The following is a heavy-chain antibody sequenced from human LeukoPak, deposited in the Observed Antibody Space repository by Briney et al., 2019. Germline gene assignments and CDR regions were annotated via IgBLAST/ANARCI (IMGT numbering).Heavy chain of an antibody. CDR2: IYPGDSDT. Sequence: GESLKISCKVSGYSFTSYWIGWVRQLPGKGLEWMGDIYPGDSDTKYNPSFQGQVTISADKSSSTVYLQWSSLKASDTAMYYCARHETYFDRNGPTPFWYFDVWGRGTQVTVSS. J-gene: IGHJ2*01. CDR1: GYSFTSYW. V-gene: IGHV5-51*01. CDR3: ARHETYFDRNGPTPFWYFDV. D-gene: IGHD3-9*01.